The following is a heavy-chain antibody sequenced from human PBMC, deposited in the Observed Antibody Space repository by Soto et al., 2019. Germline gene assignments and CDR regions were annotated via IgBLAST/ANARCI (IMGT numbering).Heavy chain of an antibody. D-gene: IGHD4-17*01. CDR2: ITPSSGGT. CDR3: ARSVSTKTAPIDY. J-gene: IGHJ4*02. CDR1: GYTFTSYY. V-gene: IGHV1-46*01. Sequence: QVQLVQSGAEVKTPGASVTVSCKASGYTFTSYYLHWLRQARGQGLEWMGIITPSSGGTRFSQRFQDRVTMTRDTSTGTIYMDLRGLTFEDTAVYYFARSVSTKTAPIDYWGQGTLVTVSS.